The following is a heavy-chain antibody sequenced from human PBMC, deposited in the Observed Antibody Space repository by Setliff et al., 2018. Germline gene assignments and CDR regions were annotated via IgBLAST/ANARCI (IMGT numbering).Heavy chain of an antibody. V-gene: IGHV3-48*01. CDR3: ARGIGTLDISRYFDY. CDR2: ISSSNSGM. Sequence: PGGSQRLSCAAPGPTFSRYSMNWVRQAPGKGLEWISYISSSNSGMYYADSVKGRFTISRDSAKNSVYLQMNSLRAEDTAVYYCARGIGTLDISRYFDYWGQGTLVTVSS. J-gene: IGHJ4*02. D-gene: IGHD5-12*01. CDR1: GPTFSRYS.